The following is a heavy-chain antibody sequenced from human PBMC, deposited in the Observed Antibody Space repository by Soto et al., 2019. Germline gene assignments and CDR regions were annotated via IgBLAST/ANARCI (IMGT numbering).Heavy chain of an antibody. Sequence: HRWGSLRLSCVASGFTFNYYGIHLFRHSPGKGLEWVAVIWYDGTKKDYVDSVQGRFTVSRDNSRNTVHLQMNSLRADDTAIYYCARDGSSTHLYYGLDVWGQGTLVTVSS. CDR1: GFTFNYYG. V-gene: IGHV3-33*01. CDR3: ARDGSSTHLYYGLDV. D-gene: IGHD1-26*01. CDR2: IWYDGTKK. J-gene: IGHJ6*02.